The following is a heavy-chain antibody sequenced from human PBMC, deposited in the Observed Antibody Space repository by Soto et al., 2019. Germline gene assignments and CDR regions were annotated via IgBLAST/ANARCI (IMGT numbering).Heavy chain of an antibody. CDR1: GFTFSRYE. J-gene: IGHJ6*02. CDR2: ISSSGSTI. Sequence: GGSLRLSCAASGFTFSRYEMNWVRQAPGKGLEWVSYISSSGSTIYYADSVKGRFTISRDNAKNSLYLQMNSLRAEDTAVYYCARDGEDLGYYYYYYGMDVWGQGTTVTVSS. CDR3: ARDGEDLGYYYYYYGMDV. V-gene: IGHV3-48*03. D-gene: IGHD3-10*01.